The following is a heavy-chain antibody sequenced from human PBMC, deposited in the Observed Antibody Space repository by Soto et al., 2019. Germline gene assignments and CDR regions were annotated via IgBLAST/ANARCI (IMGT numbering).Heavy chain of an antibody. CDR3: AKPIEAVADFDY. J-gene: IGHJ4*02. Sequence: QVQLVQSGAEVKKPGASVKVSGKASGYTFTSYGISWVRQAPGQRIEWMGWISAYNGNTNYAQKLQGRVTITTDTATSTAYMELRSLRSDDTAVYYCAKPIEAVADFDYWGQGTLVTVSS. D-gene: IGHD6-19*01. CDR1: GYTFTSYG. CDR2: ISAYNGNT. V-gene: IGHV1-18*01.